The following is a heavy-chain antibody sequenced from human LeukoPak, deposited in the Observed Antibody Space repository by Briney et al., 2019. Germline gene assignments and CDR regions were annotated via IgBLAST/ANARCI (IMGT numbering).Heavy chain of an antibody. J-gene: IGHJ4*02. V-gene: IGHV3-23*01. CDR1: GFTFSSYA. CDR2: ISGSGGST. D-gene: IGHD3-22*01. CDR3: AKGQLQDYYDSSGYLY. Sequence: PGGSLRLSCAASGFTFSSYAMSWVRQAPGKGLEWVSAISGSGGSTYYADSVKGRFTISRDNSKNTLYLQMNSLRAEDTAVYYCAKGQLQDYYDSSGYLYWGQGTLVTVSS.